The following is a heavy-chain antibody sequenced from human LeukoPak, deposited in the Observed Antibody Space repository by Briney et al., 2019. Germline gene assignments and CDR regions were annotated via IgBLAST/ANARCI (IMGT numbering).Heavy chain of an antibody. V-gene: IGHV1-69*04. J-gene: IGHJ4*02. CDR1: GGTFSSYA. CDR2: IIPILGIA. D-gene: IGHD2-2*01. CDR3: TRDHITSWQIDF. Sequence: SVKVSCKASGGTFSSYAISWVRQAPGQGLEWMGRIIPILGIANYAQKFQGRVTITAGKSTSTAYMELSSLRSEDTAVYYCTRDHITSWQIDFWGQGTMVTVSS.